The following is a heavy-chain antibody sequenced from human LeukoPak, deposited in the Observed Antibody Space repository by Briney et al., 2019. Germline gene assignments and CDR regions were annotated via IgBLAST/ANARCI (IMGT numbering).Heavy chain of an antibody. CDR2: IYTSGTT. Sequence: SETLSLTCTVSGGSIRCGFISSYDWSWVRQPAGKGLEWIGRIYTSGTTNYNPSLKSRVTMSVDTSKNQFSLRLNSVTAADTAVYYCAIGAPSDYWGQGTLVTVSS. CDR3: AIGAPSDY. CDR1: GGSIRCGFISSYD. V-gene: IGHV4-4*07. J-gene: IGHJ4*02.